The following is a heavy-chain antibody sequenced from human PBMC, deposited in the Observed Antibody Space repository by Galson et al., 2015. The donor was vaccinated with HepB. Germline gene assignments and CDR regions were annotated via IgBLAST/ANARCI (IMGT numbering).Heavy chain of an antibody. CDR2: IYHSGNT. V-gene: IGHV4-59*01. CDR1: GASISSYY. J-gene: IGHJ4*02. Sequence: TLSLTCTVSGASISSYYWTWIRQPPGKGLEWMGHIYHSGNTKDNPSLKRQVTLSMDTSNNQFSLRLTFVTAADTAVYYCARNQYSSSPHFHYWGQGTLLTVSS. CDR3: ARNQYSSSPHFHY. D-gene: IGHD6-6*01.